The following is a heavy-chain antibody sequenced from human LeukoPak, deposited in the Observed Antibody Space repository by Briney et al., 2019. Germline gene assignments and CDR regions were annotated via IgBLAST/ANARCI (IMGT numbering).Heavy chain of an antibody. V-gene: IGHV4-34*01. J-gene: IGHJ4*02. CDR1: GGSFSTYN. CDR3: ARGVGFGGYDYSVY. Sequence: PSETLSLTCVVFGGSFSTYNWNWIRQPPGKGLEWIGEINHSGSTNYNPSLESRVTISVDTSKNQFSLKLSSVTAADTAVYYCARGVGFGGYDYSVYWGQGTRVTVSS. CDR2: INHSGST. D-gene: IGHD5-12*01.